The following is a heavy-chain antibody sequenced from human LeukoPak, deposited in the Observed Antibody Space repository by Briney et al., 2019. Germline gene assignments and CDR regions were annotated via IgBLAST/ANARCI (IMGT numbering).Heavy chain of an antibody. D-gene: IGHD3-10*01. CDR3: AREKFGSYYGSGSYSPKNYYYYMAV. V-gene: IGHV4-4*09. CDR2: IYTSGRS. Sequence: PSETLSLTCIVPGGSISSYYWSWIRQPPGTGLERIGYIYTSGRSNYIPALKSRVTMSVDTSKNQFSLKLSSVTASDTAVYYCAREKFGSYYGSGSYSPKNYYYYMAVWGKGTTVTVSS. J-gene: IGHJ6*03. CDR1: GGSISSYY.